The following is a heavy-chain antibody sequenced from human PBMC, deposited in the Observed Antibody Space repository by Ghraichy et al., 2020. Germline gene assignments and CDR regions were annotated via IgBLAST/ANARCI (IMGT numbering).Heavy chain of an antibody. CDR2: TYYRAEWFT. V-gene: IGHV6-1*01. D-gene: IGHD5-24*01. CDR1: GDRVPNGRAS. J-gene: IGHJ4*02. Sequence: SQTLSLTCGISGDRVPNGRASWNWIRQSPSRGLEWLGRTYYRAEWFTDYAVYVKGRIVVDPDTSKNQFSLRLDSVTPEDSAVYYCARDIQFAGFDVWGQGSLVTVS. CDR3: ARDIQFAGFDV.